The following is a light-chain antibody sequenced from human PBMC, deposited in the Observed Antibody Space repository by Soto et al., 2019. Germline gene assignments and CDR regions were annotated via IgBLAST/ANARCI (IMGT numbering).Light chain of an antibody. CDR3: QQYNEFQYT. CDR1: QTISSR. Sequence: DIQMTQSPSSLSASVGDRVTITCRASQTISSRLAWYQQKPGQAPKLLIYKATNLQTGVASRFSGSGSGTEFSLTISSLQPDDFAVYYCQQYNEFQYTFGQGTRRDI. CDR2: KAT. J-gene: IGKJ2*01. V-gene: IGKV1-5*03.